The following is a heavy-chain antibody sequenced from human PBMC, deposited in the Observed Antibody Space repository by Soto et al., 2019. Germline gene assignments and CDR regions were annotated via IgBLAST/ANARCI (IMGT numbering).Heavy chain of an antibody. Sequence: VGSLRLSCAGSGFTFRTHTLVWVRQAPGKGLEWVSSISSGGTYLEYAHSVKGRFAISRDDAKDSVFLQMNSLKTDDTAVYYCVKGGEDITSPYGMDVWGQGTTVTVS. CDR1: GFTFRTHT. D-gene: IGHD3-16*01. J-gene: IGHJ6*02. CDR3: VKGGEDITSPYGMDV. CDR2: ISSGGTYL. V-gene: IGHV3-21*06.